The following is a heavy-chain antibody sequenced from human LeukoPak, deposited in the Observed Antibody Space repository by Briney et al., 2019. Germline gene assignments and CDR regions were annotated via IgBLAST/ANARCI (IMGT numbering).Heavy chain of an antibody. J-gene: IGHJ2*01. D-gene: IGHD3-3*01. CDR2: IYYSGST. CDR1: GGSISSSSYY. V-gene: IGHV4-39*01. CDR3: ARQNYDFWSGYLPGSWYFDL. Sequence: SETLSLTCTVSGGSISSSSYYWGWIRQPPGKGLEWIGSIYYSGSTYYNPSLKSRVTISVDTSKNQFSLKLSSVTAADTAVYYCARQNYDFWSGYLPGSWYFDLWGRGTLVTVSS.